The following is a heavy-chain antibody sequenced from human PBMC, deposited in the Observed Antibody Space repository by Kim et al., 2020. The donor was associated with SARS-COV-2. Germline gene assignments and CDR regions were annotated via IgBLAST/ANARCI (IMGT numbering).Heavy chain of an antibody. D-gene: IGHD2-2*03. CDR3: ARVASGYCSSTSCHGANWFDP. J-gene: IGHJ5*02. CDR2: ISSSSSYI. CDR1: GFTFSSYS. Sequence: GGSLRLSCAASGFTFSSYSMNWVRQAPGKGLEWVSSISSSSSYIYYADSVKGRFTISRDNAKNSLYLQMNSLRAEDTAVYYCARVASGYCSSTSCHGANWFDPWGQGTLVTVSS. V-gene: IGHV3-21*01.